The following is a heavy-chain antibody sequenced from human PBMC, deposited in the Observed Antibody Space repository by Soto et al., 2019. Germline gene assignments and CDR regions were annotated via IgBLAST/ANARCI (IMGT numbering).Heavy chain of an antibody. CDR1: GFSFSSYG. CDR2: VWFDGSKK. CDR3: ARELLYCTGSYNFHFYGMDV. D-gene: IGHD1-1*01. V-gene: IGHV3-33*01. Sequence: QVQLVESGGGVVQPGESTRLSCAASGFSFSSYGMHWVRQGPGMGLEWVAVVWFDGSKKYYADSVKGRFTISRDNSKNTMYLEMNSLRDEDTAVYYCARELLYCTGSYNFHFYGMDVWGQGTTVTVSS. J-gene: IGHJ6*01.